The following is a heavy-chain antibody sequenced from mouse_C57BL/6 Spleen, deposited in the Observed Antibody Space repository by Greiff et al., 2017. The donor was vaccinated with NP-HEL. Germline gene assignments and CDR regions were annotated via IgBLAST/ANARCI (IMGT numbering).Heavy chain of an antibody. Sequence: EVKLVESGGGLVKPGGSLKLSCAASGFTFSSYAMSWVRQTPGKGLEWVATISDGGSYTYYPDNVKGRFTISRDNAKNNLYLQMSHLQSEDTAMYYCARGSFAYWGQGTLVTVSA. CDR3: ARGSFAY. J-gene: IGHJ3*01. CDR2: ISDGGSYT. V-gene: IGHV5-4*03. CDR1: GFTFSSYA.